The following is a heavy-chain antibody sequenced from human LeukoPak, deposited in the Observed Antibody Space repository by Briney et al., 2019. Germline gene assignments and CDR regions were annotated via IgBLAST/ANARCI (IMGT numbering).Heavy chain of an antibody. J-gene: IGHJ3*02. CDR2: IYRSGST. CDR3: ARDSGHDAFDI. Sequence: PGGSLRLSCAASGFTVSTNYVSWVRQAPGKGLEWVSVIYRSGSTYYADSVKGRFTISRDNSKNKLYLQMNRLRAEDTAVYYCARDSGHDAFDIWGQGTMVTVSS. V-gene: IGHV3-53*01. CDR1: GFTVSTNY.